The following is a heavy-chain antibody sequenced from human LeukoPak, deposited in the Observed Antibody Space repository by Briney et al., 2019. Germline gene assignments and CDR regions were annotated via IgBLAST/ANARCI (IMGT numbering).Heavy chain of an antibody. J-gene: IGHJ4*02. CDR1: GYTFTSYG. CDR2: IIPIFGTA. CDR3: ARAGLMVRGVITGFDY. V-gene: IGHV1-69*05. D-gene: IGHD3-10*01. Sequence: GASVKVSCKASGYTFTSYGISWVRQAPGQGLEWMGGIIPIFGTANYAQKFQGRVTITTDESTSTAYMELSSLRSEDTAVYYCARAGLMVRGVITGFDYWGQGTLVTVSS.